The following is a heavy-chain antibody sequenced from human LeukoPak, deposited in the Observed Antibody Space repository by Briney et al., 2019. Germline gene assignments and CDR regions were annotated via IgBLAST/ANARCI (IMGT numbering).Heavy chain of an antibody. CDR2: IISISGTA. V-gene: IGHV1-69*13. J-gene: IGHJ6*04. CDR3: ATRYCSSTSCSRTKYYGMDV. Sequence: ASVKVSCKASGGTFSSYAISWVRQAPGQGLEWMGGIISISGTANYAQKFQGRVTITADESTSTAYMELSSLRSEDTAVYYCATRYCSSTSCSRTKYYGMDVWGKGTTVTVSS. CDR1: GGTFSSYA. D-gene: IGHD2-2*01.